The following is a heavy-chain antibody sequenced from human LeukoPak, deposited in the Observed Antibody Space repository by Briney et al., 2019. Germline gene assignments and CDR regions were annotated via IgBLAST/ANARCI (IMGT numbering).Heavy chain of an antibody. Sequence: PSETLSLTCAVYGGSFSGYYWSWIRQPPGKGLEWIGEINHSGSTNYNPSLKSRVTISVDTSKNQFSLKLSSVTAADTAVYYCARGQTVVVPAARGYYYYGMDVWGQGTTVTVSS. CDR2: INHSGST. CDR3: ARGQTVVVPAARGYYYYGMDV. D-gene: IGHD2-2*01. J-gene: IGHJ6*02. V-gene: IGHV4-34*01. CDR1: GGSFSGYY.